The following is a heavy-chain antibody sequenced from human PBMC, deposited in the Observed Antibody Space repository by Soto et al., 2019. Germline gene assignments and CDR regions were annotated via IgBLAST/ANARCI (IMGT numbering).Heavy chain of an antibody. CDR2: IYYSGST. CDR1: GGSISSGGYY. V-gene: IGHV4-31*03. J-gene: IGHJ5*02. Sequence: SETLSLTCTVSGGSISSGGYYWSWIRQHPGKGLEWIGYIYYSGSTYYNPSLKSRVTISVDTSKNQFSLKLSSVTAPDTAVYYCARGNYYYDSSGYFYDDSGNNCFDPCGKGNLVTVS. D-gene: IGHD3-22*01. CDR3: ARGNYYYDSSGYFYDDSGNNCFDP.